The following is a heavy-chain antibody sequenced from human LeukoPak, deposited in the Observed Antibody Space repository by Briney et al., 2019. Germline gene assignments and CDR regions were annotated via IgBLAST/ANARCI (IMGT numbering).Heavy chain of an antibody. CDR3: ARGVRGYCSSTSCYYFY. J-gene: IGHJ4*02. D-gene: IGHD2-2*01. CDR2: MNPNSGNT. CDR1: GYTFTSYD. V-gene: IGHV1-8*01. Sequence: ASVKVSCKASGYTFTSYDINWVRQATGQGLEWMGWMNPNSGNTGYAQKFQGRVTMTRNTSISTAYMELSSLRSEDTAVYYCARGVRGYCSSTSCYYFYWGQRTLVTVSS.